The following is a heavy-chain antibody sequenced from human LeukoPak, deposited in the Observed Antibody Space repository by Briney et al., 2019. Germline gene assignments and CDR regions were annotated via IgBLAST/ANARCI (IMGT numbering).Heavy chain of an antibody. Sequence: SGSTYYNPSLKSRVTISVDTSKNQFSLKLSSVTAADTAVYYCARTSITMVRGVIIHNWFDPWGQGTLVTVSS. CDR2: SGST. J-gene: IGHJ5*02. V-gene: IGHV4-31*02. D-gene: IGHD3-10*01. CDR3: ARTSITMVRGVIIHNWFDP.